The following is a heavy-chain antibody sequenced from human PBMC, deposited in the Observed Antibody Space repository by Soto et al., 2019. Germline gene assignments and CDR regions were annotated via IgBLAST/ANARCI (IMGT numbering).Heavy chain of an antibody. CDR3: ARVESGSSWGYFFDY. CDR2: INPGNGNT. J-gene: IGHJ4*02. CDR1: GYTFANYA. Sequence: ASVKVSCKASGYTFANYAIHWVRQAPGQRLECMGWINPGNGNTKYSQTFQGRVTITRDTSANTTYMELSSMRSEDTAVYYCARVESGSSWGYFFDYWGQGALVTAPQ. D-gene: IGHD6-13*01. V-gene: IGHV1-3*01.